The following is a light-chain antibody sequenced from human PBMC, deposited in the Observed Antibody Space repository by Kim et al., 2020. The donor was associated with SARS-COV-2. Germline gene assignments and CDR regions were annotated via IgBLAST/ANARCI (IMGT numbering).Light chain of an antibody. CDR3: QQHGQGPLT. V-gene: IGKV3D-15*01. CDR2: AAS. CDR1: ESVGRF. J-gene: IGKJ4*01. Sequence: EIVMTQSPATLSVSPGERATLSCRASESVGRFLAWYQQKPGQTPRLLIYAASTRATDIPDRFSGSGSGTDFTVTISSLQSEDVAVYYCQQHGQGPLTFGGGTKVDIK.